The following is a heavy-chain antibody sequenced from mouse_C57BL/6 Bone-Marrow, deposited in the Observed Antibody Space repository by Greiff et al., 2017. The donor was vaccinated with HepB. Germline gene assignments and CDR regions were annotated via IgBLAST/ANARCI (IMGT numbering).Heavy chain of an antibody. Sequence: DVKLVESGEGLVKPGGSLKLSCAASGFTFSSYAMSWVRQTPEKRLEWVAYISSGGDYIYYADTVKGRCTLSRDNARNTLYLHMSSLKSEDTAMYYCTRVLSTTGVRWYGDVWGTGTTVTVSS. V-gene: IGHV5-9-1*02. D-gene: IGHD1-1*01. CDR3: TRVLSTTGVRWYGDV. CDR1: GFTFSSYA. J-gene: IGHJ1*03. CDR2: ISSGGDYI.